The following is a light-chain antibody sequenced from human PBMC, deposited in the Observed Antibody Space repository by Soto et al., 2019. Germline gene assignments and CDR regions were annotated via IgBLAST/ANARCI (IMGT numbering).Light chain of an antibody. CDR1: QSIGSW. CDR2: DAS. Sequence: DIQMTQSPYTLSASVGDRVTITCRASQSIGSWLAWYQQKPGKAPNLLISDASSLESGVPSRFSASGSGTEFTLTISSLHPDDFATYYCQEYNNYWTFGQGTKVDIK. V-gene: IGKV1-5*01. J-gene: IGKJ1*01. CDR3: QEYNNYWT.